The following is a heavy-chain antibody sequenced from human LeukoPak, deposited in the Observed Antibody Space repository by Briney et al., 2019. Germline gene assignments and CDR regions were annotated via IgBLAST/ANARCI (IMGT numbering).Heavy chain of an antibody. CDR1: GGTFSSYA. D-gene: IGHD5-24*01. CDR2: INPNSGGT. V-gene: IGHV1-2*04. Sequence: ASVKVSCKASGGTFSSYAISWVRQAPGQGLEWMGWINPNSGGTNYAQKFQGWVTMTRDTSISTAYMELSRLRSDDTAVYYCARAAMNLDGYNWWYFDYWGQGTLVTVSS. CDR3: ARAAMNLDGYNWWYFDY. J-gene: IGHJ4*02.